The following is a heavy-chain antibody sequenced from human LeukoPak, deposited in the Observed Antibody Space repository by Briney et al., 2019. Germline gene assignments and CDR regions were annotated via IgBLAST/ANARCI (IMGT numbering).Heavy chain of an antibody. Sequence: ASVKVSCKASGYTFTGYYMHWVRQAPGQGLEWMGWINPNSGGTNYAQKLQGRVTMTTDTSTSTAYMELRSLRSDDTAVYYCARVIPVDIVATTELGYFDYWGQGTLVTVSS. CDR3: ARVIPVDIVATTELGYFDY. CDR1: GYTFTGYY. D-gene: IGHD5-12*01. J-gene: IGHJ4*02. CDR2: INPNSGGT. V-gene: IGHV1-2*02.